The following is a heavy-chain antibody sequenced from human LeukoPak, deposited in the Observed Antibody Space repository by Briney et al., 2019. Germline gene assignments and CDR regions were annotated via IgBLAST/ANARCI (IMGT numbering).Heavy chain of an antibody. CDR1: GYTLTELS. Sequence: ASVKVSCKVSGYTLTELSMHWVRQAPGKGLEWMGGFDPEDGETIYAQKFQGRVTMTEDTSTDTAYMELSSLRSEVTAVYYCATGLFFQVDTAMATVPYFDYWGQGTLVTVSS. D-gene: IGHD5-18*01. CDR2: FDPEDGET. CDR3: ATGLFFQVDTAMATVPYFDY. V-gene: IGHV1-24*01. J-gene: IGHJ4*02.